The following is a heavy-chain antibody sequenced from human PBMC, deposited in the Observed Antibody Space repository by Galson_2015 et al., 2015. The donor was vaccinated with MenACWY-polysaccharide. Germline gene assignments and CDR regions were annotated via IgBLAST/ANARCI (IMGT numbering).Heavy chain of an antibody. CDR3: ARTLSHRDHFYHYMDV. V-gene: IGHV6-1*01. CDR2: TYYRTKWYD. CDR1: GDSVSSNSVS. Sequence: CAISGDSVSSNSVSWNWIRRTPSRGLEWLGRTYYRTKWYDDYAVSVRSRVTINPDTSKNQFSLSLNSVTAADTAMYYCARTLSHRDHFYHYMDVWGKGTTVIVSS. D-gene: IGHD2-21*01. J-gene: IGHJ6*03.